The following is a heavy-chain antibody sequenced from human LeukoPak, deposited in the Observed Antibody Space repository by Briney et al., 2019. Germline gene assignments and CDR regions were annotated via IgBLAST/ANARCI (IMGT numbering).Heavy chain of an antibody. V-gene: IGHV1-8*03. J-gene: IGHJ6*03. D-gene: IGHD5-24*01. CDR3: ARWRWLTVGDYYYYYMDV. Sequence: GASVKVSCKASGYTFTSYDINWVRQATGQGREWMGWMNPNSGNTGYAQKFQGRVTITRNTSISTAYMELSSLRSEDTAVYYCARWRWLTVGDYYYYYMDVSGKGTTVTVSS. CDR1: GYTFTSYD. CDR2: MNPNSGNT.